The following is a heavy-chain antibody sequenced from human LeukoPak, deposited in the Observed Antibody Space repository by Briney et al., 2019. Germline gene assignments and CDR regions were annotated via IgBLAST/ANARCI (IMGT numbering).Heavy chain of an antibody. CDR3: ASGSIAAPGSSDY. J-gene: IGHJ4*02. CDR1: GYTFTSYY. CDR2: INPSGGST. D-gene: IGHD6-6*01. V-gene: IGHV1-46*01. Sequence: GASVKVSCKASGYTFTSYYMHWVRQAPGQGLEWMAIINPSGGSTSYAQKFQGRVTMTRDMSTSTVYMELSSLRSEDTAVYYCASGSIAAPGSSDYWGQGTLVTVSS.